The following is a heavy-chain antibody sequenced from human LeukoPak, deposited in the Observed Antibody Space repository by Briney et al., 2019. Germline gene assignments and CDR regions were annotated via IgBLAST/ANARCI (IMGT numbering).Heavy chain of an antibody. D-gene: IGHD6-13*01. V-gene: IGHV3-23*01. Sequence: GGSLRLSCAASGFTFSNAWMSWVRQAPGKGLEWVSVISGSGGSTYYADSVKGRFTISRDNSKNTLYLQMNSLRAEDTAVYYCAKSKYSSSWYGVDYWGQGTLVTVSS. J-gene: IGHJ4*02. CDR2: ISGSGGST. CDR1: GFTFSNAW. CDR3: AKSKYSSSWYGVDY.